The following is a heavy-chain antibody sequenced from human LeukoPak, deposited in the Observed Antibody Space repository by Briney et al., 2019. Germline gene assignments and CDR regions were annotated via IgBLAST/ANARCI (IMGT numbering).Heavy chain of an antibody. J-gene: IGHJ3*02. CDR3: ARYRAFDI. CDR2: IYSGST. V-gene: IGHV4-59*07. CDR1: GGSISGYY. Sequence: PSDTRSLTCTVSGGSISGYYWSWIRQPPGKALEWIGYIYSGSTDYNPSLKSRVTISMDTSKNQFSLNLSSLTAADTAVYYCARYRAFDIWGQGTMVTVS.